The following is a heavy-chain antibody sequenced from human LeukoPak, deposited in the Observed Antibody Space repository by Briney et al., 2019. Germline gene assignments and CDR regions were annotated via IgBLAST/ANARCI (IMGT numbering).Heavy chain of an antibody. V-gene: IGHV4-59*01. CDR1: GGSISSYY. CDR3: ARGWYNGSYRFDY. J-gene: IGHJ4*02. D-gene: IGHD1-26*01. CDR2: IYYSGST. Sequence: SSETLSLTCTVSGGSISSYYWSWIRQPPGKGLEWIGYIYYSGSTNYNPSLKSRVTISVDTSKNQFSLKLSSVTAADTAVYYCARGWYNGSYRFDYWGQGTLVTVSS.